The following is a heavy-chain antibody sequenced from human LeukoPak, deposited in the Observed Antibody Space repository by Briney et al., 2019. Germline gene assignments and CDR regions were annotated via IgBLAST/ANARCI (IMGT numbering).Heavy chain of an antibody. CDR2: ISSSSSYT. J-gene: IGHJ3*02. D-gene: IGHD6-19*01. Sequence: GGSLRLSCAASGFTFSSYSMNWVRQAPGKGLEWVSSISSSSSYTNYADSVKGRFTISRDNAKNSLYLQMNSLRAEDTAVYYCARRGAGLRAFDIWGQGTMVTVSS. CDR3: ARRGAGLRAFDI. V-gene: IGHV3-21*01. CDR1: GFTFSSYS.